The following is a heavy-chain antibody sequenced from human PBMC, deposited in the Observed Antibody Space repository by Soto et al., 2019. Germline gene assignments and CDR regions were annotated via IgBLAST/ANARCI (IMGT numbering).Heavy chain of an antibody. D-gene: IGHD4-17*01. J-gene: IGHJ4*02. CDR2: ISYDGSNK. CDR3: AKGGDYFDY. CDR1: GFTFSSYG. V-gene: IGHV3-30*18. Sequence: QVQLVESGGGVVQPGRSLRLSCAASGFTFSSYGMHWVRQAAGKGLEWVAVISYDGSNKYYADSVKGRFTISRDNSKNTLYLQMNSLRAEDTAVYYCAKGGDYFDYWGQGTLVTVSS.